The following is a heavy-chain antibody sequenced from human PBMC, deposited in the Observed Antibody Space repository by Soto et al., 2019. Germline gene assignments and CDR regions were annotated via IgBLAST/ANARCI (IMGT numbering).Heavy chain of an antibody. Sequence: SETLSLTCTVSGGSISSSSYYWGWIRQPPGKGLEWIGSINYSGSTYYNPSLKSRVTISVDTSKNQFSLKLSSVTAADTAVYYCARHGGSNNPLYGDLVYDWFDPWGQGTLVTVSS. J-gene: IGHJ5*02. V-gene: IGHV4-39*01. CDR1: GGSISSSSYY. CDR2: INYSGST. CDR3: ARHGGSNNPLYGDLVYDWFDP. D-gene: IGHD4-17*01.